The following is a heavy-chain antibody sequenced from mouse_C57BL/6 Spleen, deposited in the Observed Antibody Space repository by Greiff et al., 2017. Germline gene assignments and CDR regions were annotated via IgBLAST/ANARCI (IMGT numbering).Heavy chain of an antibody. CDR2: FDPEGGDT. J-gene: IGHJ4*01. V-gene: IGHV14-1*01. CDR3: ANVVADYSSLDY. Sequence: VHVKLSGAELVRPGASVTLSCTASGCNIKDYYMHWVKQRPEQGLVWIGRFDPEGGDTEYAPKFQGKATMTADTSSNTVYLQLSSLISEDTAVYYCANVVADYSSLDYWGQGTSVTVSS. CDR1: GCNIKDYY. D-gene: IGHD1-1*01.